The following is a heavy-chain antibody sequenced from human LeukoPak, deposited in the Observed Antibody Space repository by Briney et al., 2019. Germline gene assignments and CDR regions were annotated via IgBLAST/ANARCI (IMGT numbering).Heavy chain of an antibody. CDR2: IKSDGST. Sequence: PGGSLRLSCAASGFTFSSYWMHWVRQAPGKGLVWVSRIKSDGSTRYADSVKGRFTISRDNAKNTVSLQMNSLRAEDTAVYYCVSAYGGLLDYWGQGTLVTVSS. D-gene: IGHD3-16*01. CDR3: VSAYGGLLDY. J-gene: IGHJ4*02. V-gene: IGHV3-74*01. CDR1: GFTFSSYW.